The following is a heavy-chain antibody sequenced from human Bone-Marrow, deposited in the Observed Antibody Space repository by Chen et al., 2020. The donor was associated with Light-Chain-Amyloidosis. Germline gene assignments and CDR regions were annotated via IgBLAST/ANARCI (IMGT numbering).Heavy chain of an antibody. V-gene: IGHV1-2*02. CDR3: ALLWALDY. J-gene: IGHJ4*02. Sequence: QVQLVQSGAEVKKPGASVKVSCKASGYTFTGYYMHWVRQAPGQGLEWMGWINPNSGSTNYAQKFQGRVTMTRDTSISTAYMELSRLRSDDTAVYYCALLWALDYWGQGTLVTVSS. CDR2: INPNSGST. D-gene: IGHD2-21*01. CDR1: GYTFTGYY.